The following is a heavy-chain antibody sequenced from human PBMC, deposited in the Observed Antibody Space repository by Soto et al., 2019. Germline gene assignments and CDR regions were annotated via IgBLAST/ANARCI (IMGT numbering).Heavy chain of an antibody. CDR1: GGSFSGYY. D-gene: IGHD6-13*01. V-gene: IGHV4-34*01. Sequence: LSLTCAVYGGSFSGYYWSWIRQPPGKGLEWIGEINHSGSTNYNPSLKSRVTISVDTSKNQFSLKLSSVTAADTAVYYCARRGGIAASNWFDHWGQGTLVTVSS. J-gene: IGHJ5*02. CDR3: ARRGGIAASNWFDH. CDR2: INHSGST.